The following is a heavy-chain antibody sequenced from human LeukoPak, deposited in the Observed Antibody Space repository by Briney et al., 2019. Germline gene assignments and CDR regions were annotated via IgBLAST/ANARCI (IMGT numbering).Heavy chain of an antibody. D-gene: IGHD3-22*01. CDR2: FDPEDGET. J-gene: IGHJ4*02. V-gene: IGHV1-24*01. CDR3: ATLFDSSGYYLITPLYY. CDR1: GYTLTELS. Sequence: ASVKVSCKVSGYTLTELSMHWVRQAPGKGLEWMGGFDPEDGETIYAQKFQGRVTMTEDTSTDTAYMELSSLRSEDTAVYYCATLFDSSGYYLITPLYYWGQGTLVTVSS.